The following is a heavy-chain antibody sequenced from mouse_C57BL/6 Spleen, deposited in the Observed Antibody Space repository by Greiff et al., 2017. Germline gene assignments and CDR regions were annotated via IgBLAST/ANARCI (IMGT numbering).Heavy chain of an antibody. J-gene: IGHJ2*01. CDR3: ARGVYYGSRDYFDY. CDR1: GYTFTSYW. CDR2: IDPSDSET. D-gene: IGHD1-1*01. V-gene: IGHV1-52*01. Sequence: QVQLQQPGAELVRPGSSVKLSCKASGYTFTSYWMHWVKQRPIQGLEWIGNIDPSDSETHYNQKFKDKATLTVDKSSSTAYMQLSSLTSEDSAVYYCARGVYYGSRDYFDYWGQGTTLTVSS.